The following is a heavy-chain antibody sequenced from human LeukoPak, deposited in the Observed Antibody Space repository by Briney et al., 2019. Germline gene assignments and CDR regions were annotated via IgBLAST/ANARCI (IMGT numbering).Heavy chain of an antibody. V-gene: IGHV4-4*07. J-gene: IGHJ4*02. CDR1: GGSISSDY. CDR2: IYSSGST. D-gene: IGHD3-22*01. CDR3: VTQYYSDTSSYFAN. Sequence: SETLSLTCTVSGGSISSDYWNWIRQPAGKGLEWIGRIYSSGSTNYNPSLKSRVTMSLDTSKNQFSLKLGSVTAADTAVYYCVTQYYSDTSSYFANWGQGTLVTVSS.